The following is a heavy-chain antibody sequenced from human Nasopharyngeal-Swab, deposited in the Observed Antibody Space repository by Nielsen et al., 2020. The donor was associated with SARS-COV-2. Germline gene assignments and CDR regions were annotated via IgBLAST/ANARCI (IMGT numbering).Heavy chain of an antibody. CDR2: INTNNGGT. V-gene: IGHV1-2*06. D-gene: IGHD2-21*01. J-gene: IGHJ4*02. Sequence: ASVKVSCKTAGYTFTNYYMHWVRQAPGQGLEWVGRINTNNGGTNYAQKFQGRVTLTRNPSVRTAYMELSRLRSDDTAVYYCAKGYYGAHDHWGQGTLVTVSS. CDR3: AKGYYGAHDH. CDR1: GYTFTNYY.